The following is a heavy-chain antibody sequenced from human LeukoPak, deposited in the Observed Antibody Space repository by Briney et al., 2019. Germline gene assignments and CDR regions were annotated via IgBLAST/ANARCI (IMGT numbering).Heavy chain of an antibody. CDR1: GFTFSSYE. CDR2: ISSSGSTI. CDR3: ARSEHYYDSSGLTYYFDY. D-gene: IGHD3-22*01. V-gene: IGHV3-48*03. Sequence: PGGSLRLSCAASGFTFSSYEMNWVRQAPGKGLEWVSYISSSGSTIYYADFVKGRFTISRDNAKNSLYLQMNSLRAEDTAVYYCARSEHYYDSSGLTYYFDYWGQGTLVTVSS. J-gene: IGHJ4*02.